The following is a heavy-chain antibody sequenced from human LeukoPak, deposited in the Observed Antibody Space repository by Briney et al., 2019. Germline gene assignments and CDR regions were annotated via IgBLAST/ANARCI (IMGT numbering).Heavy chain of an antibody. D-gene: IGHD4/OR15-4a*01. CDR3: AKDSGTAMVLYYFDY. V-gene: IGHV3-23*01. CDR1: RFTFSSYA. CDR2: LSGSGSST. J-gene: IGHJ4*02. Sequence: GGSLRLSCAASRFTFSSYAMSWVPQAPGKGLECSTALSGSGSSTYYADSVKGRFTISRDNSKNTLYLQMNSLRAEDTAVYYCAKDSGTAMVLYYFDYWGQGTLVTVSS.